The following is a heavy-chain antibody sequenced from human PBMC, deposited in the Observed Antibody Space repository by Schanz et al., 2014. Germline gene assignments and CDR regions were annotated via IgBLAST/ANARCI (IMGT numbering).Heavy chain of an antibody. D-gene: IGHD3-22*01. J-gene: IGHJ3*02. CDR3: ARKMKVGVYGGKGHDSLDI. Sequence: EVQLVQSGGGLVQPGGSLRLSCAASGFTFSSHWMHWVRQDPGKGLVWGARINSVGSNTDYADSVTGRFTISRDNAKNTLYLQINTLRAEDTAVYYCARKMKVGVYGGKGHDSLDIWGQGTMVTVSS. V-gene: IGHV3-74*01. CDR2: INSVGSNT. CDR1: GFTFSSHW.